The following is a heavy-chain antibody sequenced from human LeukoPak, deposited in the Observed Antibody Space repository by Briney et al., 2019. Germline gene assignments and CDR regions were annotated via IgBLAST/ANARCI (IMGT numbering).Heavy chain of an antibody. CDR1: GFTFSSYA. Sequence: GGSLRLSCAASGFTFSSYAMSWVRQAPGKGLEWVSAISGSGGSTYYADSVKGRFTISRDNSKNTLYLQMNSLRAEDTAVYYCAKGSVSERYSSGWYGYYFDYWGQGTLVTVSS. CDR2: ISGSGGST. CDR3: AKGSVSERYSSGWYGYYFDY. V-gene: IGHV3-23*01. J-gene: IGHJ4*02. D-gene: IGHD6-19*01.